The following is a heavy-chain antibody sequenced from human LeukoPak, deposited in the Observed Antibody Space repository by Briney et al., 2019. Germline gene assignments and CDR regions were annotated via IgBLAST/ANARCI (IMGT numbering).Heavy chain of an antibody. J-gene: IGHJ3*02. CDR2: ISGGGST. Sequence: GGSLRLSCAASGFTFSSYAMHWVRQAPGKGLEWVSAISGGGSTYYADSVKGRFTISRDKYKNTLYLQMDSLRAEDTAVYYCARYRANSGWDTFDIWGQGTMVTVS. CDR3: ARYRANSGWDTFDI. D-gene: IGHD6-19*01. V-gene: IGHV3-23*01. CDR1: GFTFSSYA.